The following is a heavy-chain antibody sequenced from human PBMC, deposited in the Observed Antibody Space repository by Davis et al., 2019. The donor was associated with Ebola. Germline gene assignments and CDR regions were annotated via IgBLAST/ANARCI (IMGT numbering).Heavy chain of an antibody. V-gene: IGHV1-2*02. CDR1: GYTFTGYY. J-gene: IGHJ4*02. CDR3: ARDPPDGITMVRGAEGGSFDY. D-gene: IGHD3-10*01. Sequence: ASVKVSCKASGYTFTGYYMHWVRQAPGQGLEWMGWINPNSGGTNYAQKFQGRVTMTRDTSISTAYMELSRLRSDDTAVYYCARDPPDGITMVRGAEGGSFDYWGQGTLVTVSS. CDR2: INPNSGGT.